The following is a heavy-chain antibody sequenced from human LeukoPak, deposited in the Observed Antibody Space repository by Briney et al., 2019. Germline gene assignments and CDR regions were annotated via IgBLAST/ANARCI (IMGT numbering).Heavy chain of an antibody. CDR3: AAKKGGSSNFDY. CDR1: GFIFNDYA. J-gene: IGHJ4*02. CDR2: ISRDSGTI. Sequence: PGRSLRLSCAASGFIFNDYAMHWVRQAPGKGLEWVSGISRDSGTIVYADSVKGRFTISRDNARNSLYLQMNSLRVEDMAFYCCAAKKGGSSNFDYWGQGTLVTVSS. V-gene: IGHV3-9*03. D-gene: IGHD3-16*01.